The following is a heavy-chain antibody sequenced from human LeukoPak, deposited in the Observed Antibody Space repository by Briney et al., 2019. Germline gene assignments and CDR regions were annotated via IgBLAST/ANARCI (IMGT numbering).Heavy chain of an antibody. V-gene: IGHV4-59*01. CDR3: ARGSWAGYGGNPVEFDP. CDR1: GGSIGNYH. Sequence: PSETLSPTCTVSGGSIGNYHWSWIRQPPGKGLEWIGYIYYSGSTSYNPSLKSRVTISVDTSKNQFSLKLSSVTAADTAVYYCARGSWAGYGGNPVEFDPWGQGTLVTVSS. CDR2: IYYSGST. J-gene: IGHJ5*02. D-gene: IGHD4-23*01.